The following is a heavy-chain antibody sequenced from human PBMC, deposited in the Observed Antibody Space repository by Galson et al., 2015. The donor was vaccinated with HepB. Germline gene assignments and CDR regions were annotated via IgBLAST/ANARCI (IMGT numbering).Heavy chain of an antibody. V-gene: IGHV1-2*04. D-gene: IGHD3-16*02. CDR3: TRTEFRGTLRYWFFDV. Sequence: SVKVSCKASGYTFTTYHIHWVRQAPGQGLEWMGWINPNTGGANYAQKFRGLVTMTADTSTTTAYMEVKRLTSDDTALYYCTRTEFRGTLRYWFFDVWGRGTLVSASS. CDR1: GYTFTTYH. J-gene: IGHJ2*01. CDR2: INPNTGGA.